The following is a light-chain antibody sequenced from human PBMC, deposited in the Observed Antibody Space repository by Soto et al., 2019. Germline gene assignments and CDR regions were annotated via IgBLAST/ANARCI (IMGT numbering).Light chain of an antibody. J-gene: IGLJ1*01. CDR3: ASYTSTTTPFV. Sequence: QSALTQPASVSVSPGQSITISCTGTSSDIGNYIYVSWYQQHPGKAPKLMIFEVANRPSGISNRFSGSKSGNTASLTISGLQAEDEADYYCASYTSTTTPFVFGTGTKVTV. CDR2: EVA. CDR1: SSDIGNYIY. V-gene: IGLV2-14*01.